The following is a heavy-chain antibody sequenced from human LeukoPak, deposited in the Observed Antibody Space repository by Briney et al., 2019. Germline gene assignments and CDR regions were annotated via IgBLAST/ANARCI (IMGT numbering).Heavy chain of an antibody. CDR3: AREWELLRKYLYH. CDR2: INPNSGGT. V-gene: IGHV1-2*02. J-gene: IGHJ1*01. Sequence: GASVKVSCKASGYTFTGYYLHWVRQAPGQGLDWMGWINPNSGGTTYAQNFKGRVTMTWDTSISTAYMELSRLRSDDTAAYYCAREWELLRKYLYHWGQGTLVTVSS. CDR1: GYTFTGYY. D-gene: IGHD1-26*01.